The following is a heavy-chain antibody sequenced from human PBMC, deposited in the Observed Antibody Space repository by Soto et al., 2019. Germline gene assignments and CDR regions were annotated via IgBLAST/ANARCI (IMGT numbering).Heavy chain of an antibody. D-gene: IGHD2-2*01. Sequence: GGSLRLSCAASGFTFSSYAMSWVRQAPGKGLEWVSAISGSGGSTYYADSVKGRFTISRDNSKNTLYLQMNSLRAEDTAVYYCAKVGCSSTSCYAIRIAAAGGFDYWGQGTLVTVSS. V-gene: IGHV3-23*01. CDR1: GFTFSSYA. CDR3: AKVGCSSTSCYAIRIAAAGGFDY. J-gene: IGHJ4*02. CDR2: ISGSGGST.